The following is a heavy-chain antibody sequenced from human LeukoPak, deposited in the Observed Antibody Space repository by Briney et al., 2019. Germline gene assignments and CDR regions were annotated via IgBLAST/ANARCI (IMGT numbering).Heavy chain of an antibody. Sequence: GGSLRLSCAASGLTFSSYWMSWVRQAPGKGLEWVANIKQDGSEKHYVDSVAGRFTISRDNTKNSLYLQMNSLRADDTAVYYCARDLAGPPQEAFDIWGQGTMVTVSS. CDR3: ARDLAGPPQEAFDI. V-gene: IGHV3-7*01. J-gene: IGHJ3*02. CDR2: IKQDGSEK. CDR1: GLTFSSYW.